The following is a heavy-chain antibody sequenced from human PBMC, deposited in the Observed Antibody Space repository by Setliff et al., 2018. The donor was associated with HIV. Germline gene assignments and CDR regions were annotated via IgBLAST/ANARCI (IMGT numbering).Heavy chain of an antibody. V-gene: IGHV4-4*02. CDR1: GVSINNSNW. CDR3: ARHNVITYGGLFFDYYYYGMDV. D-gene: IGHD3-16*01. CDR2: IYHSGKT. Sequence: PSETLSLTCTLSGVSINNSNWWSWVRQSPGKGLEWIGEIYHSGKTYYNPSLSSRLTISVDTSKNELSLKLTSVTAADTALYYCARHNVITYGGLFFDYYYYGMDVWAHGTTVTVSS. J-gene: IGHJ6*02.